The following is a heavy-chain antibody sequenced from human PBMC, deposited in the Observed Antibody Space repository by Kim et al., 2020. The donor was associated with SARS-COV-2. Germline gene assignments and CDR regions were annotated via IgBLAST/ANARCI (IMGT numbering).Heavy chain of an antibody. D-gene: IGHD2-21*01. CDR2: ISWNSGSI. V-gene: IGHV3-9*01. CDR1: GFTFDDYA. CDR3: AKGGGGESYFDY. Sequence: GGSLRLSCAASGFTFDDYAMHWVRQAPGKGLEWVSGISWNSGSIGYADLVKGRFTISRDNAKNSLYLQMNSLRAEDTALYYCAKGGGGESYFDYWGQGTL. J-gene: IGHJ4*02.